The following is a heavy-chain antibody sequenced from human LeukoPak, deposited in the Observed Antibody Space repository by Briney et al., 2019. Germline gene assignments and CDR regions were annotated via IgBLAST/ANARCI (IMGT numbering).Heavy chain of an antibody. CDR3: ARVNYDFWSGYYWTYYFDY. V-gene: IGHV4-59*01. CDR2: ICYSGST. Sequence: SETLSLTCTVSGGSISSYYWSWIRQPPGKGLEWIGYICYSGSTNYNPSLKSRVTISVDTSKNQFSLKLSSVTAADTAVYYCARVNYDFWSGYYWTYYFDYWGQGTLVTVSS. J-gene: IGHJ4*02. D-gene: IGHD3-3*01. CDR1: GGSISSYY.